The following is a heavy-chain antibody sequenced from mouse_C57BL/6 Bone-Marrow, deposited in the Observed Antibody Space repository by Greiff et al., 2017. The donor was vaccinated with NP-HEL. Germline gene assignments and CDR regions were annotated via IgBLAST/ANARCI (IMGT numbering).Heavy chain of an antibody. CDR3: AIYGSYWYFDV. J-gene: IGHJ1*03. V-gene: IGHV1-64*01. D-gene: IGHD1-1*01. Sequence: VQLQQPGAELVKPGASVKLSCKASGYTFTSYWMHWVKQRPGPGLEWIGMIHPNSGSTNYNEKFKSKATLTVDKSSSTAYMQLSSLTSEDSAVYYCAIYGSYWYFDVWGTGTTVTVSS. CDR1: GYTFTSYW. CDR2: IHPNSGST.